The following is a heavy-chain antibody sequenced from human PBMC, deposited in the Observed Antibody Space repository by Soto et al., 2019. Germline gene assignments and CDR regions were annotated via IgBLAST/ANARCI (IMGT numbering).Heavy chain of an antibody. Sequence: TLSLTCAVSGGSSSSGGYSWSWIRQPPGKGLEWIGYISHSGSTYYNPSLKSRVTISVDRSKNQFSLKLSSVTAADTAVYYCARWFDPWGQGTLVTVSS. CDR1: GGSSSSGGYS. V-gene: IGHV4-30-2*01. J-gene: IGHJ5*02. CDR2: ISHSGST. CDR3: ARWFDP.